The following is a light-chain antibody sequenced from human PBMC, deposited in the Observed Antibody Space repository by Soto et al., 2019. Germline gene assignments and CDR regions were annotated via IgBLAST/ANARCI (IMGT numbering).Light chain of an antibody. V-gene: IGKV1-39*01. J-gene: IGKJ4*01. Sequence: DIQMTQSPSSLSASVGDRVTIACRASQSINIYLSWYQQEPGKAPKLLMYDASSLQSGVPSRFSGRGSGTHFTLTISSLQREDFATYYCQQNYRTPLTFGGGTKVEIK. CDR1: QSINIY. CDR3: QQNYRTPLT. CDR2: DAS.